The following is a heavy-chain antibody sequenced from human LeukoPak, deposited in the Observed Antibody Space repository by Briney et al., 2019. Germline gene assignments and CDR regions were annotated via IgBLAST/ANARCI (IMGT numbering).Heavy chain of an antibody. CDR1: GFTFSNYG. V-gene: IGHV3-30*02. CDR2: IRYDGSIK. Sequence: PGGSLRLSCAASGFTFSNYGMQWVRQAPGKGLEWVAFIRYDGSIKHYADSVKGRFTISRDNSKNTLYLQMNSLKTEDTAVYYCTRDQTPYYWGQGTLVTVSS. J-gene: IGHJ4*02. CDR3: TRDQTPYY.